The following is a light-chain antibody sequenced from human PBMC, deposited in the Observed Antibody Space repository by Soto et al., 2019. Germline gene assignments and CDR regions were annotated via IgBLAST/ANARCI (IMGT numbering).Light chain of an antibody. Sequence: DIQMTQSPSSLFASVGYRVTITCQASQDISVHLNWYQQKPGKAPKVLISDASRLETGVPSRFSGSGSGKEFTYTINSLQPEDGATYICQQYDDLPMTFGQGTRLEIK. V-gene: IGKV1-33*01. CDR2: DAS. J-gene: IGKJ5*01. CDR3: QQYDDLPMT. CDR1: QDISVH.